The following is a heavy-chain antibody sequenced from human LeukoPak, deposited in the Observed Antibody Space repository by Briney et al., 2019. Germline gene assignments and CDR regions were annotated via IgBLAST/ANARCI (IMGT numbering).Heavy chain of an antibody. CDR3: ARGRWVYGWGTYSFDC. V-gene: IGHV1-18*01. Sequence: VASVKLSCKASGDTFSSYAISWVRQAPGQGLEWRGWISAHNGNTNYDQTLKGRVTMTRDTSTSTVYMELSSLRSADTAVYYCARGRWVYGWGTYSFDCWGKVTLVTVSS. CDR1: GDTFSSYA. D-gene: IGHD3-10*01. CDR2: ISAHNGNT. J-gene: IGHJ4*02.